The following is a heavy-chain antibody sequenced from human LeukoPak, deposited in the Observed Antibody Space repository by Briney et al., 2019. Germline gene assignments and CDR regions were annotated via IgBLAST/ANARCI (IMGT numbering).Heavy chain of an antibody. CDR2: LYYSGST. D-gene: IGHD3-22*01. J-gene: IGHJ3*01. Sequence: PSETLSLTCTVSGGSISSASYFWGWIRHPPGKGLEWIGTLYYSGSTYYSASLKSRVTMSGDTSRNQFSLRLSSVNAADTAVYCCAKAGVRYADSSALYAFDFLGPGTMVTVSS. V-gene: IGHV4-39*01. CDR1: GGSISSASYF. CDR3: AKAGVRYADSSALYAFDF.